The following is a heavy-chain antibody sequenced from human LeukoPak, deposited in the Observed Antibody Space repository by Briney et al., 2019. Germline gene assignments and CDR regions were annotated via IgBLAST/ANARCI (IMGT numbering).Heavy chain of an antibody. J-gene: IGHJ6*02. CDR2: ISGSGGST. V-gene: IGHV3-23*01. CDR3: AKPSIAVAGKSPYYYGMDV. CDR1: GFTFSSYA. D-gene: IGHD6-19*01. Sequence: GGSLRLSCAASGFTFSSYAMSWVRQAPGKGLEGVSAISGSGGSTYYADSVKGRFTISRDNAKNTLYLQVNSLRAEDTAVYYCAKPSIAVAGKSPYYYGMDVWGQGTTVTVSS.